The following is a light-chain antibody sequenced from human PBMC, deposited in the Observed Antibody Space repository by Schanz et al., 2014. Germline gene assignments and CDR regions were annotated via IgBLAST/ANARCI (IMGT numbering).Light chain of an antibody. V-gene: IGLV2-14*01. CDR2: DVS. J-gene: IGLJ1*01. CDR3: SSYADSSTL. Sequence: QSALTQPASVSGSSGQSITISCTGTTSDVGGYNYVSWYQQHPGKAPKLMIYDVSSRPSGVSNRFSGSKSGNTASLTISGLQAEDEADYYCSSYADSSTLFGPGTKLTVL. CDR1: TSDVGGYNY.